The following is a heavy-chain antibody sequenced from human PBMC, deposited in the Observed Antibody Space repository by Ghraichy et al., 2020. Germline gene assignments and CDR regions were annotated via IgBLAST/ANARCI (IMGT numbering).Heavy chain of an antibody. CDR1: GFTFSSYC. CDR3: ARDQGGIWSWYYYFAMDV. J-gene: IGHJ6*02. D-gene: IGHD6-13*01. Sequence: GGSLRLSCAASGFTFSSYCMRWVRQAPGKGLEWVANIKQDGSDKYYADSVKGRFTISRDNAKNSLYLQMNSLRAEDTAVYYCARDQGGIWSWYYYFAMDVWGHGTTVTVSS. V-gene: IGHV3-7*01. CDR2: IKQDGSDK.